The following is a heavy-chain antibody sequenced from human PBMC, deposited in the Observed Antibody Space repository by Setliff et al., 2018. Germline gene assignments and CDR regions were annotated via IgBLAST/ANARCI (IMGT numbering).Heavy chain of an antibody. CDR1: GFTFSGSA. J-gene: IGHJ4*02. D-gene: IGHD6-19*01. V-gene: IGHV3-73*01. CDR2: IRSKANSYAT. Sequence: LRLSCAASGFTFSGSAMHWVRQASGKGLEWVGRIRSKANSYATAYSASVKGRFIISRDDSKNTAYLQMNSLKTDDTAVYYCTRHVALSSGWNDYWGQGTLVTVS. CDR3: TRHVALSSGWNDY.